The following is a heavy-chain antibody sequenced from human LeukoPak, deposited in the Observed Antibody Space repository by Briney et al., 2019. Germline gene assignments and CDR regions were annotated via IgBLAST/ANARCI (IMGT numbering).Heavy chain of an antibody. J-gene: IGHJ5*02. D-gene: IGHD3-10*01. CDR3: ASDQMVRGTRQGFDP. CDR2: ISSSSSYI. CDR1: GFTFSSYS. Sequence: GGSLRLSCAASGFTFSSYSMNWVRQAPGKGLEWVSSISSSSSYIYYADSVKGRFTISRDNAKNSLYLQMNSLRAEDTAVYYCASDQMVRGTRQGFDPWGQGTLVTVSS. V-gene: IGHV3-21*01.